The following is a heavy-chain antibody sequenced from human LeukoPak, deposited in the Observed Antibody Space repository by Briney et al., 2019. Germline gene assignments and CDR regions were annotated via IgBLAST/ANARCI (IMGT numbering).Heavy chain of an antibody. V-gene: IGHV4-30-2*01. CDR3: ARDNDYGDSPPGWFDP. J-gene: IGHJ5*02. CDR1: GGSLSSGDSS. CDR2: IYHSGST. Sequence: SQTLSLTCAVSGGSLSSGDSSWSWVRQPPGRGLEWNGYIYHSGSTSYSPSLKSRVTITKNRSKNQLSLKLTSVTAADTAVYFCARDNDYGDSPPGWFDPGGQGTLVTVSS. D-gene: IGHD4-17*01.